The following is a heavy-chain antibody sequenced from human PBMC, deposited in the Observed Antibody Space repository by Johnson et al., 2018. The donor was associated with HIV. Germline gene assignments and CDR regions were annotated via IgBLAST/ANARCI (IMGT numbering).Heavy chain of an antibody. CDR2: ISYDGSNK. V-gene: IGHV3-30*04. J-gene: IGHJ3*02. CDR3: ARAPEVRGIDAFDI. D-gene: IGHD3-10*01. CDR1: GFTFSSYA. Sequence: QEKLVESGGGVVQPGRSLRLSCAASGFTFSSYAIHWVRQAPGKGLEWVAIISYDGSNKYYADSVKGRFTISRDNAKNSLSLQMNILTAEDTAVYYCARAPEVRGIDAFDIWGQGTMVTVS.